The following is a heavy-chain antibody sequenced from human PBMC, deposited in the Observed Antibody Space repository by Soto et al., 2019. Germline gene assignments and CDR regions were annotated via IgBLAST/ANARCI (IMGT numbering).Heavy chain of an antibody. J-gene: IGHJ4*02. CDR3: AGGSGWLIDH. CDR1: GFTFSNFW. V-gene: IGHV3-7*04. Sequence: EVQLVESGGGLVQPGGSLRLSCAASGFTFSNFWMNWVRQAPGRGLEWLAIIRQDGSEDLYVDSLKDRFTISRDNAKNSLYLQINSLRAEDTAVYYCAGGSGWLIDHWGQETLVTVSS. D-gene: IGHD3-10*01. CDR2: IRQDGSED.